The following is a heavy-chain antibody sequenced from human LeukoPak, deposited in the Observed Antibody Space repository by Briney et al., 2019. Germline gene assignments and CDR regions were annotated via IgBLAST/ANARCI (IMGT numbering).Heavy chain of an antibody. CDR3: ARRVRVGFREGSFDY. Sequence: SETLSLTCTVSGDPISRTSFDWGWIRQPPGKGLEWIGNIYHSGSTTYNPSLKSRVTLSVDASKNQFSLRLSSVTAADTAVYYCARRVRVGFREGSFDYWGQGTRVTVST. J-gene: IGHJ4*02. CDR1: GDPISRTSFD. D-gene: IGHD1-26*01. V-gene: IGHV4-39*01. CDR2: IYHSGST.